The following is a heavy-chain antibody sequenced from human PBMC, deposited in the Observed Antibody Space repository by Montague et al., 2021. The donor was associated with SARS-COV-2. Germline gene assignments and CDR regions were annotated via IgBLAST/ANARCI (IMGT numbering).Heavy chain of an antibody. CDR3: AGDSGRFWHFDL. D-gene: IGHD6-19*01. V-gene: IGHV4-59*01. CDR2: IYYSGST. CDR1: GGSISSYY. Sequence: SETLSLTCTVSGGSISSYYWNWIRQSPGKGLEWIGYIYYSGSTKXNPSFKSRVTMLVDTSKSQLSLRLNSVTAADTAVYYCAGDSGRFWHFDLWGRGTLVTVSS. J-gene: IGHJ2*01.